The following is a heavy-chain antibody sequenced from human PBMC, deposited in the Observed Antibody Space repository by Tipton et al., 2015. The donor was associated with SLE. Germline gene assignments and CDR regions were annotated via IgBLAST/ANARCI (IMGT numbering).Heavy chain of an antibody. D-gene: IGHD2-15*01. CDR2: VSGGGDST. CDR1: GFMFPNYA. Sequence: SLRLSCAASGFMFPNYAMNWVRQGPGKGLEWVSFVSGGGDSTKYADSVKGRFTVSRDNSKYTLYLQMNSLRADDTAVYYCVPRQVDFDHWGQGTLVTVSS. CDR3: VPRQVDFDH. J-gene: IGHJ4*02. V-gene: IGHV3-23*01.